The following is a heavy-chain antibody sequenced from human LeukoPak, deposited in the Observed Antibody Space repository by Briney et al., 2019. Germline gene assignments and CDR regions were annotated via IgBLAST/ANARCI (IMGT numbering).Heavy chain of an antibody. CDR2: INPSGGST. CDR3: AREDLIPAFDY. Sequence: ASVKVSCKASGYTFTSYYMHWVRQAPGQGLEWMGIINPSGGSTSYAQKFQGRVTMTRDTSTSTAYMELSSLRSEDTAVYYCAREDLIPAFDYWGQGTLVTVSS. V-gene: IGHV1-46*01. CDR1: GYTFTSYY. J-gene: IGHJ4*02. D-gene: IGHD2-21*01.